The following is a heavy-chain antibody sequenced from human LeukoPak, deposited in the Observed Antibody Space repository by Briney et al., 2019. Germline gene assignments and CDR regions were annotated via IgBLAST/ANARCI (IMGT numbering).Heavy chain of an antibody. D-gene: IGHD2-15*01. CDR2: INHSGST. Sequence: SETLSLTCAVYGGSFSGYYWSWTRQPPGKGLEWIGEINHSGSTNYNPPLKSRVTISVDTSKNQFSLKLSSVTAADTAVYYCARGRYCSGGSCYHNYYYYYGMDVWGQGTTVTVSS. CDR3: ARGRYCSGGSCYHNYYYYYGMDV. J-gene: IGHJ6*02. CDR1: GGSFSGYY. V-gene: IGHV4-34*01.